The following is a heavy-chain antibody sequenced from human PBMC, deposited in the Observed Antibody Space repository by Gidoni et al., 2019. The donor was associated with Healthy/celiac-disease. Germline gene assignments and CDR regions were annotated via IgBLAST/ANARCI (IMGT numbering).Heavy chain of an antibody. CDR1: GFTFSSYG. D-gene: IGHD2-15*01. Sequence: QVQLVESGGGVVQPGRSLRLSCAASGFTFSSYGMHWVRQAPGKGLEGVAVISYEGSNKYYADSVKGRFTISRDNSKNTLYLQMNSLRAEDTAVYYCAKLAVVTPVVDYWGQGTLVTVSS. V-gene: IGHV3-30*18. CDR2: ISYEGSNK. CDR3: AKLAVVTPVVDY. J-gene: IGHJ4*02.